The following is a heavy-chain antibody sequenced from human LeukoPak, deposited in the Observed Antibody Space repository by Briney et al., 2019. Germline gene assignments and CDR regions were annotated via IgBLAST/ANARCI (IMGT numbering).Heavy chain of an antibody. CDR1: GGSFSGYY. CDR2: INHSGST. Sequence: SDTLSLTCAVYGGSFSGYYWSWIRQPPGKGLEWIGEINHSGSTNYNPSLKSRVTISVDTSKNQFSLKLSSVTAADTAVYYCARADYGDSPSFYHYCMDVWGKGTTVTVSS. CDR3: ARADYGDSPSFYHYCMDV. D-gene: IGHD4-17*01. V-gene: IGHV4-34*01. J-gene: IGHJ6*03.